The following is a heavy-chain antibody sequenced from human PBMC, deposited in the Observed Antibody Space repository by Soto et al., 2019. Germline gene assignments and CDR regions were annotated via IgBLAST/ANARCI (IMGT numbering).Heavy chain of an antibody. CDR1: GYTFTSYY. CDR3: AREVPGRVMDV. D-gene: IGHD1-26*01. V-gene: IGHV1-46*01. Sequence: QVQLVQSGAEVKKPGASVKVSCKASGYTFTSYYMHWVRQAPGQGLEWMGIINPSGGSTSYAQKFQGRVTMTRDTSTSTVYMELSSLRSEDTAVYYWAREVPGRVMDVWGQGTTVTVSS. J-gene: IGHJ6*02. CDR2: INPSGGST.